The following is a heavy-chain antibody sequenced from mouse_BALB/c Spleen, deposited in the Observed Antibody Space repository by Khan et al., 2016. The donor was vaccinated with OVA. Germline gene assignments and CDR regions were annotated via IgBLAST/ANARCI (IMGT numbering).Heavy chain of an antibody. CDR2: ILPGSGSP. J-gene: IGHJ3*01. Sequence: QVQLKQSGTELLKPGASVKISCKATGYTFSNYWIEWIKQRSGHGLEWIGVILPGSGSPNYNERFMGKATFTADTSSNTAYMQLSSLTSEDSAVYCCARKGGGYYSWLAYWGQGTLVTVPA. CDR1: GYTFSNYW. D-gene: IGHD2-3*01. CDR3: ARKGGGYYSWLAY. V-gene: IGHV1-9*01.